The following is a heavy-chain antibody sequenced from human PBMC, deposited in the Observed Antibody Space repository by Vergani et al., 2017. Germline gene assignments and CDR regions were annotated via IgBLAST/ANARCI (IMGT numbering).Heavy chain of an antibody. CDR3: AGNYYDCWSGYSVLMDV. V-gene: IGHV1-69*11. D-gene: IGHD3-3*01. CDR2: IIPILGTA. Sequence: QVQLVQSGAEVKKPGSSVKVSCKASGGTFSSYAISWVRQAPGQGLEWMGRIIPILGTANYAQKFQGRVTITADESTSTAYMELSSLRSEDTAVYYCAGNYYDCWSGYSVLMDVWGKGTTVTVSS. J-gene: IGHJ6*03. CDR1: GGTFSSYA.